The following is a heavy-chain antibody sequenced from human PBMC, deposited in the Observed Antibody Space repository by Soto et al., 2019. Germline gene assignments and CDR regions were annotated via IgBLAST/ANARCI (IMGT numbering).Heavy chain of an antibody. J-gene: IGHJ4*02. CDR3: ASSQKGYNWNYFDH. CDR2: VFYTGFT. CDR1: GGSISGSYYY. V-gene: IGHV4-39*01. Sequence: SETLSLTCAVSGGSISGSYYYWGWLRQSPGRGPEWIGSVFYTGFTSYNPSLESRVSVSVDTSKNQFSLKVSAVTATDTAVYYCASSQKGYNWNYFDHWGQGALVTVSS. D-gene: IGHD1-20*01.